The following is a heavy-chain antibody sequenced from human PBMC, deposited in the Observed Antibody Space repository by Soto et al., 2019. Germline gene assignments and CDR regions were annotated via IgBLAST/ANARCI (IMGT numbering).Heavy chain of an antibody. CDR2: IDHSGST. CDR1: GGSFSSYY. CDR3: VRGLRYSGMDV. Sequence: SETLSLTCGVNGGSFSSYYWTWIRQPPGRGLEWIGEIDHSGSTNYNSSLESRVTISIDTAKNRFSLNVTSVTAADTAVYYCVRGLRYSGMDVWGQGTTVTVSS. V-gene: IGHV4-34*01. D-gene: IGHD2-15*01. J-gene: IGHJ6*02.